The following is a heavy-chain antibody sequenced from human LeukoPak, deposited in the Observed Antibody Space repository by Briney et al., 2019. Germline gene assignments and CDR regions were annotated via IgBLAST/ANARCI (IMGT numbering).Heavy chain of an antibody. CDR1: GGSTSSYY. CDR3: ARSSGYDSPYHFDY. CDR2: IYYSGST. J-gene: IGHJ4*02. D-gene: IGHD5-12*01. V-gene: IGHV4-59*08. Sequence: SETLSLTCTVSGGSTSSYYWSWIRQPPGKGLEWIGYIYYSGSTNYNPSLKSRVTISVDTSKNQFSLKLSSVTAADTAVYYCARSSGYDSPYHFDYWGQGTLVTVSS.